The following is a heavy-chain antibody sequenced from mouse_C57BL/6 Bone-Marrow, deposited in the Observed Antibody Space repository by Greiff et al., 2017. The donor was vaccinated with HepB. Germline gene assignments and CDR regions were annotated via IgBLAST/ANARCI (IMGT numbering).Heavy chain of an antibody. CDR1: GYTFTDYY. CDR2: INPYNGGT. Sequence: VQLQQSGPVLVKPGASVKMSCKASGYTFTDYYMNWVKQSHGKSLEWIGVINPYNGGTSYNQKFKGKATLTVDKSSSTAYMELNSLTSEDSAVYYCAPNYYGSSYDYFDYWGQGTTLTVSS. D-gene: IGHD1-1*01. V-gene: IGHV1-19*01. J-gene: IGHJ2*01. CDR3: APNYYGSSYDYFDY.